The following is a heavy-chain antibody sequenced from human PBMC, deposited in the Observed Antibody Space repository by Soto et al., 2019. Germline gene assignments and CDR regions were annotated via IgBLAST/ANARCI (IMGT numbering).Heavy chain of an antibody. CDR1: GASITGTSY. Sequence: PSETLSLTYTVSGASITGTSYWSWIRQPAGKGLEWIGRFSLSGTTNYNPSLRSRVTMSADVSKNQFSLRLTSVTAADTALYYCARGMTPPGAPAWYYFYSWGQGNLVTVSS. V-gene: IGHV4-4*07. CDR2: FSLSGTT. CDR3: ARGMTPPGAPAWYYFYS. J-gene: IGHJ4*02. D-gene: IGHD2-8*02.